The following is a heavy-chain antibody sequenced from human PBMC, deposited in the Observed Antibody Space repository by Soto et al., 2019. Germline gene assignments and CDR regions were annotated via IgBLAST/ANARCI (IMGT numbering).Heavy chain of an antibody. V-gene: IGHV3-23*01. D-gene: IGHD2-21*01. CDR2: ISGSGGDT. CDR3: AKVFDDLYYYGGDTCDVDY. Sequence: EVQLLESGGGLVQPGGSLRLSCAASGFSFSSYAMSWVRQAPGKELEWVSVISGSGGDTYYADSVKGRFTISRDNSKNTLYLQLNSLRAGDTAVYYCAKVFDDLYYYGGDTCDVDYWGQGTLVTVSS. CDR1: GFSFSSYA. J-gene: IGHJ4*02.